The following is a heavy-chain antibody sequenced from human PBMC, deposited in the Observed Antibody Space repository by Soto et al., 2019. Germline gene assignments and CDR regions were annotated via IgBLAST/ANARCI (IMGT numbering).Heavy chain of an antibody. Sequence: QVQLQESGPELVKPSQTLSLTCSVSGGSITTNGHYWTWIRQHPGQGLEWIAYIYYTGNSYLNPSLKXRXRXXVDPSKNQFSLELRSVTAADTAVYYCAREQWGFDSWGQGTLVTVSS. V-gene: IGHV4-31*03. CDR3: AREQWGFDS. CDR1: GGSITTNGHY. J-gene: IGHJ4*02. D-gene: IGHD6-19*01. CDR2: IYYTGNS.